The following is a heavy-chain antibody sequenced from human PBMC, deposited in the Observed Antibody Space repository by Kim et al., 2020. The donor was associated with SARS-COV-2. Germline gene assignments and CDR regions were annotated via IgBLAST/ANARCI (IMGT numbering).Heavy chain of an antibody. CDR3: ARDHGIAVAGNAFNI. D-gene: IGHD6-19*01. CDR2: ISSSGATI. CDR1: GFTFSSYE. V-gene: IGHV3-48*03. Sequence: GGSLRLSCATSGFTFSSYEMNWVRQAPGKGLEWVSYISSSGATIYYADSVKGRFTISRDNAKNSLYLQMDSLGAEDTAVYYCARDHGIAVAGNAFNIWGQGAVVTVSS. J-gene: IGHJ3*02.